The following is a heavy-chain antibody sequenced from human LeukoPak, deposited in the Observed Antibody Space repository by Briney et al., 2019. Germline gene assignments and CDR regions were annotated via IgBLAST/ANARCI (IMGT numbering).Heavy chain of an antibody. CDR1: GGSISSYY. V-gene: IGHV4-59*12. D-gene: IGHD6-13*01. J-gene: IGHJ4*02. CDR3: ARDLSSWLY. Sequence: SETLSLTCTVSGGSISSYYWSWIRQPPGKGLEWIGYIYYSGSTNYNPSLKSRVTISVDTSKNQFSLKLSSVTAADTAVYYCARDLSSWLYWGQGTLVTVSS. CDR2: IYYSGST.